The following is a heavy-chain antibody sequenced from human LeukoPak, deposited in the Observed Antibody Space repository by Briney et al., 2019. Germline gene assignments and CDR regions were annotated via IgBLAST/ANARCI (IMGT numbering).Heavy chain of an antibody. CDR1: GGSISGFY. CDR2: VYYSGYT. D-gene: IGHD2-2*01. Sequence: SETLSLTCTVSGGSISGFYWSWIRQPPGKGLEWIGCVYYSGYTNYNPSLKSRVAISVDTSKNQFSLKLTSVTAADTAVYYCARGEVPAAKILDAFDIWGQGSMVSVS. CDR3: ARGEVPAAKILDAFDI. J-gene: IGHJ3*02. V-gene: IGHV4-59*08.